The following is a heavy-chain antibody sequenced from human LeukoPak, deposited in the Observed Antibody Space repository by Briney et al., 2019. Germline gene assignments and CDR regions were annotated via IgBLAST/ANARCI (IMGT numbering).Heavy chain of an antibody. CDR2: INHSGSP. D-gene: IGHD3-10*01. V-gene: IGHV4-34*01. CDR3: ARGPDSGSYYAWFDP. Sequence: SETLSLTCAVYGGSFNGYFWSWIRQPPGKGLGWIGEINHSGSPNYNPSLKSRVTISVDTSKNQVSLKLNSVTAADTAVYYCARGPDSGSYYAWFDPWGQGTLVTVSS. J-gene: IGHJ5*02. CDR1: GGSFNGYF.